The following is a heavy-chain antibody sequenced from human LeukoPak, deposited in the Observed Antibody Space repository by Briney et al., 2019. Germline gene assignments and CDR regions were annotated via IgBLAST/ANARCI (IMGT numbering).Heavy chain of an antibody. J-gene: IGHJ5*02. CDR1: GGSFSGYY. V-gene: IGHV4-34*01. CDR3: ARGPRGYSYGFRGNWFDP. D-gene: IGHD5-18*01. CDR2: INHSGST. Sequence: SETLSLTCAVYGGSFSGYYWSWIRQPPGKGLEWIGEINHSGSTNYNPSLKSRVTISVDTSKNQFSLKLSPVTAADTAVYYCARGPRGYSYGFRGNWFDPWGQGTLVTVSS.